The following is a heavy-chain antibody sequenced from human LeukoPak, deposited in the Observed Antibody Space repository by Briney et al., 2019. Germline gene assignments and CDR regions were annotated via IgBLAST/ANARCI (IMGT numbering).Heavy chain of an antibody. Sequence: SETLSLTCTVSGGSISSYYWSWIRQPPGKRLEWIGYIYYSGSTSYNPSLKSRVTISVDTSTNQFSLKLRSVTAADTAVYYCAREDSGYDYSPFDYWGQGTLVTVSS. D-gene: IGHD5-12*01. CDR2: IYYSGST. J-gene: IGHJ4*02. CDR1: GGSISSYY. CDR3: AREDSGYDYSPFDY. V-gene: IGHV4-59*01.